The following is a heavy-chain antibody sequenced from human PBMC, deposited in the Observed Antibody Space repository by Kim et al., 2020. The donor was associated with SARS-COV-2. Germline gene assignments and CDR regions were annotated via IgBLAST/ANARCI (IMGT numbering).Heavy chain of an antibody. CDR2: ISSSSSYT. CDR1: GFTFSDYY. J-gene: IGHJ4*02. V-gene: IGHV3-11*06. CDR3: ASIQEWELLLVDY. Sequence: GGSLRLSCAASGFTFSDYYMSWIRQAPGKGLEWVSYISSSSSYTNYADSVKGRFTISRDNAKNSLYLQMNSLRAEDTAVYYCASIQEWELLLVDYWGQGTLVTVSS. D-gene: IGHD1-26*01.